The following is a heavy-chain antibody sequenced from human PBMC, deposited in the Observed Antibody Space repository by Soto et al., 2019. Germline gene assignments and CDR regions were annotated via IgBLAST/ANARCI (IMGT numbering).Heavy chain of an antibody. Sequence: EVQLLESGGGLVQPGGSLRLSCEASGFTFGSSDMTWVRQAPGQGLEWVSSISSSTGGTFYAGSVAGRFTISRDNFKNTLYLQMNILKAEDTAVYRCAKGGLSTTGLPYCGQGTLVTVSS. J-gene: IGHJ4*02. CDR3: AKGGLSTTGLPY. CDR2: ISSSTGGT. V-gene: IGHV3-23*01. CDR1: GFTFGSSD. D-gene: IGHD1-1*01.